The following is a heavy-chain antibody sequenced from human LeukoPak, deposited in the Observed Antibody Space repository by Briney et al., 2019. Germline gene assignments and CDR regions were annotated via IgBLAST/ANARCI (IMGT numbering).Heavy chain of an antibody. Sequence: SETLSLTCAVYGGSFSGYYWSWIRQPPGKGLEWIGEINHSGSTNYNPSLKSRVTISVDTSKNQFPLKLSSVTAADTAVYYCARGNPKNDYIWGSYRSWFDPWGQGTLVTVSS. CDR3: ARGNPKNDYIWGSYRSWFDP. D-gene: IGHD3-16*02. CDR1: GGSFSGYY. J-gene: IGHJ5*02. CDR2: INHSGST. V-gene: IGHV4-34*01.